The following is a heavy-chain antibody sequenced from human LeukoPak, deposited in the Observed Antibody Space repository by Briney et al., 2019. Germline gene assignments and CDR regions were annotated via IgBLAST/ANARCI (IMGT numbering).Heavy chain of an antibody. CDR3: AKASGYSYGYPNKSYYFDY. CDR2: ISWNSGSI. V-gene: IGHV3-9*01. CDR1: GFTFDDYA. D-gene: IGHD5-18*01. Sequence: GGSLRLSCAASGFTFDDYAMHWVRQAPGKGLEWVSGISWNSGSIGYADSVKGRFTISRDNAKNSLYLQMNSLRAEDTALYYCAKASGYSYGYPNKSYYFDYWGQGTLVTVSS. J-gene: IGHJ4*02.